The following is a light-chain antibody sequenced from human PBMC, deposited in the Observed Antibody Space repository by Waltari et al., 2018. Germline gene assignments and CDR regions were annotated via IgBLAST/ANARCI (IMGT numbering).Light chain of an antibody. Sequence: DIVMTQSPDSLAESLVARSTINCKSSQGLFYSPKKETYFAWYQKKPGQPPKVLICWAANREAGVPDPFSGSGSRTDCTLTISSRQAQDVAVYYCQQYYTHPPRTFGQGTKVQVK. V-gene: IGKV4-1*01. J-gene: IGKJ1*01. CDR3: QQYYTHPPRT. CDR2: WAA. CDR1: QGLFYSPKKETY.